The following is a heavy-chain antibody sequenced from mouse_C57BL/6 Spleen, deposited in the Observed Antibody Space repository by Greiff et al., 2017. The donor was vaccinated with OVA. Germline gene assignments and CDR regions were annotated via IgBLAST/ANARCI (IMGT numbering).Heavy chain of an antibody. J-gene: IGHJ2*01. CDR1: GFTFSGYG. D-gene: IGHD3-3*01. Sequence: EVMLVESGGGLVKPGGSLKLSCAASGFTFSGYGMHWVRQAPEKGLEWVAYISSGSSTIYYADTVKGRFTIARDNAKNTLFLQRTSLRSEDTAMYYCARLGTGVDCWGKGTTVTVSS. V-gene: IGHV5-17*01. CDR2: ISSGSSTI. CDR3: ARLGTGVDC.